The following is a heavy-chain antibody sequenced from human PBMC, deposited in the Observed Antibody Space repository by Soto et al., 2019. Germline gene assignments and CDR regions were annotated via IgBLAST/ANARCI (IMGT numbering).Heavy chain of an antibody. CDR3: ARDNYDFWSGYSYNWFDP. D-gene: IGHD3-3*01. J-gene: IGHJ5*02. V-gene: IGHV3-21*01. CDR2: ISSSSSYI. CDR1: GFTFSSYS. Sequence: GGSLRLSCAASGFTFSSYSMNWVRQAPGKGLEWVSSISSSSSYIYYADSVKGRFTISRDNAKNSLYLQMNSLRAEDTAVYYCARDNYDFWSGYSYNWFDPWGQGTLVTVSS.